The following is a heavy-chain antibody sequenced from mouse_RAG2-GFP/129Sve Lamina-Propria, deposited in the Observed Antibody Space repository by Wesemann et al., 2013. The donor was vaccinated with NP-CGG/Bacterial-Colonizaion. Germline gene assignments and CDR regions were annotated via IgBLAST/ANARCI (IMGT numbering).Heavy chain of an antibody. CDR2: ISYSGST. Sequence: EYAGYISYSGSTYYNPSLKSRISITRDTSKNQYYLQLNSVTTEDTATYYCARDPYDYDRGGAMDYWGQGTSVTVSS. D-gene: IGHD2-4*01. CDR3: ARDPYDYDRGGAMDY. V-gene: IGHV3-8*01. J-gene: IGHJ4*01.